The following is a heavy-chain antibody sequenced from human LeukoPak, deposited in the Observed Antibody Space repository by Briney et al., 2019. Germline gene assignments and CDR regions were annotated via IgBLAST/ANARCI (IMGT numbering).Heavy chain of an antibody. V-gene: IGHV4-38-2*01. CDR1: GYSISSGYY. CDR3: ARIPDSEAWFDP. Sequence: PSETLSLTCAVSGYSISSGYYWGWIRQPPGKGLEWIGSIYHSGSTYYNPSLKSRVTISVDTSKNQFSLKLGSVTAADTAVYFCARIPDSEAWFDPWGQGTLVTVSS. D-gene: IGHD1-26*01. J-gene: IGHJ5*02. CDR2: IYHSGST.